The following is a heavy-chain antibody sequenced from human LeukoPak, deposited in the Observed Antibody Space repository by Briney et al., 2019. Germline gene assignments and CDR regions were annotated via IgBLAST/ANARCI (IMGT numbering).Heavy chain of an antibody. CDR2: ISYDGSNK. V-gene: IGHV3-30-3*01. CDR1: GFTFSSYA. D-gene: IGHD6-19*01. J-gene: IGHJ3*02. CDR3: ARDMASGWYDAFDI. Sequence: GRSLRLSCAVSGFTFSSYAMHWVRQAPGKGLEWVAVISYDGSNKYYADSVKGRFTISRDNSKNTLYLQMNSLRAEDTAVYYCARDMASGWYDAFDIWGQGTMVTVSS.